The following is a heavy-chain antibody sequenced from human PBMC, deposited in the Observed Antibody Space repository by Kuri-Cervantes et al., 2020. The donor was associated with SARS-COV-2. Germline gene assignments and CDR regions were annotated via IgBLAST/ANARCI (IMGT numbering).Heavy chain of an antibody. D-gene: IGHD3-9*01. CDR3: ARDATESYYDILTGPTHYYFDY. V-gene: IGHV3-53*01. Sequence: GESLKISCAASGFTVSSNYMSWVRQAPGKGLEWVSVIYSGGSTYYADSVKGRFTISRDNAKNSLYLQMNSLRAEDTAVYYCARDATESYYDILTGPTHYYFDYWGQGTLVTVSS. CDR1: GFTVSSNY. J-gene: IGHJ4*02. CDR2: IYSGGST.